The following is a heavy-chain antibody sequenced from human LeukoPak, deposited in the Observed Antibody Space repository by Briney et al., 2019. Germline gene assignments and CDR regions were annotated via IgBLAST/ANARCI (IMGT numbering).Heavy chain of an antibody. CDR1: GGSISSYY. Sequence: SETLSLTCTVSGGSISSYYWSWIRQPPGKGLEWIGYIYYSGSTNYNPSLKSRVTISVDTSKNQFSLKLSSVTAADTAVYYCASSIWSYGRLPLYYYGMDVWGQGTTVTVSS. D-gene: IGHD1-26*01. CDR3: ASSIWSYGRLPLYYYGMDV. V-gene: IGHV4-59*01. J-gene: IGHJ6*02. CDR2: IYYSGST.